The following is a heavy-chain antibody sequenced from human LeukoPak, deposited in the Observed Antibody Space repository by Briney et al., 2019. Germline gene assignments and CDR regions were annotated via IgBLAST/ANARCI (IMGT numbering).Heavy chain of an antibody. CDR3: ARLVRRDGYNLDY. J-gene: IGHJ4*02. V-gene: IGHV4-59*08. Sequence: SETLSLTCTVSGAPLNNYYWNWVRQPPGKELEWIGNVDYSGSTNYNPSLKSRVTISVDTSKNQFSLKLSSVTAADTAVYYCARLVRRDGYNLDYWGQGTLVTVSS. D-gene: IGHD5-24*01. CDR2: VDYSGST. CDR1: GAPLNNYY.